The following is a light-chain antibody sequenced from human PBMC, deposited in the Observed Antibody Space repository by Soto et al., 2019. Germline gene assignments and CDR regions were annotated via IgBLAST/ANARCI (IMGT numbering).Light chain of an antibody. J-gene: IGLJ1*01. Sequence: QSVLTQPASVSGSPGQSITISCTGTSSDVGSYDLVSWYQQHPVKAPKVMIYDVRKRPSGVSNRFSGSKSGNTASLTISGLQAEDEADYYCSSYAGSTTYVFGAGTKVTAL. CDR1: SSDVGSYDL. V-gene: IGLV2-23*02. CDR3: SSYAGSTTYV. CDR2: DVR.